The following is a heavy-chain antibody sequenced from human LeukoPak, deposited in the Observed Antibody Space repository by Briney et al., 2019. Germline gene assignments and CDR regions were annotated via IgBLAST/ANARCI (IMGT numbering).Heavy chain of an antibody. CDR1: GFTFSSYA. CDR2: ISGSGGST. J-gene: IGHJ6*01. V-gene: IGHV3-23*01. Sequence: TGGSLRLSCAASGFTFSSYAMSWVRQTPGKGLEWVSAISGSGGSTFYADSVKGRFTISRDKSKNTLYLQMNSLRVEDTAVYYCAKDHARMDVWGQGTTVTVS. CDR3: AKDHARMDV.